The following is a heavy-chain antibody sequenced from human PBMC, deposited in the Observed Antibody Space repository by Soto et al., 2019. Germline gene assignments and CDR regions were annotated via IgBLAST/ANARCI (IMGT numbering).Heavy chain of an antibody. D-gene: IGHD2-2*01. Sequence: QLQLQESGPGLVKPSETLSLTCTVSGGSISSSSYYWGWIRQPPGKGLEWIGSIYYSGSTYYNPSLKSRVTISVDTSKNQFSLKLSSVTAADTAVYYCARQYCISTSCRYSSSGEWFDPWGQGTLVTVSS. CDR2: IYYSGST. CDR3: ARQYCISTSCRYSSSGEWFDP. CDR1: GGSISSSSYY. V-gene: IGHV4-39*01. J-gene: IGHJ5*02.